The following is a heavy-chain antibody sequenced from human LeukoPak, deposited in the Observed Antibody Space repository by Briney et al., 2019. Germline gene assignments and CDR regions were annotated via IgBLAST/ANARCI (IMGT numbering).Heavy chain of an antibody. Sequence: KTSQTLSLTCTVSGGSISSGTYYWSWIRQPRGKGLEWIGYIYYSGSTYYTPSLKRRVTISVDTSKNQFSLKLSSLTAADTAVYYCARGGGSSSCCNYWGQGTLVTVST. V-gene: IGHV4-30-4*08. CDR2: IYYSGST. CDR3: ARGGGSSSCCNY. J-gene: IGHJ4*02. D-gene: IGHD6-13*01. CDR1: GGSISSGTYY.